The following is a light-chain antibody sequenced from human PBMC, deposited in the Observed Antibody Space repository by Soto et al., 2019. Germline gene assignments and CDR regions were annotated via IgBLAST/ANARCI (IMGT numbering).Light chain of an antibody. Sequence: QSVLTQSPSASGTPGQRVTISCSGSSSNIGSNYVYWFQQLPGTAPKLLIYRNNERPSGVPDRFSGSKSGTSASLASSGLRSEDEAVYYCAAWDNSLSGVVFGGGTQLTVL. CDR2: RNN. V-gene: IGLV1-47*01. CDR3: AAWDNSLSGVV. J-gene: IGLJ2*01. CDR1: SSNIGSNY.